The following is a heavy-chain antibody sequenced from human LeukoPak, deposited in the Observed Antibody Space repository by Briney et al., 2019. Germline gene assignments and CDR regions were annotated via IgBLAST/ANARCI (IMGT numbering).Heavy chain of an antibody. CDR2: VHTSGST. D-gene: IGHD1-20*01. CDR3: GRGFRIDNLAF. Sequence: PSQTLSLTCTVSGGSINNGNFFWTWIRQPAGKGLEWIGRVHTSGSTNYNPSLKSRLTISLDTSKNQLSLKLSSVTAADTAVYYRGRGFRIDNLAFWAKGTL. V-gene: IGHV4-61*02. CDR1: GGSINNGNFF. J-gene: IGHJ4*02.